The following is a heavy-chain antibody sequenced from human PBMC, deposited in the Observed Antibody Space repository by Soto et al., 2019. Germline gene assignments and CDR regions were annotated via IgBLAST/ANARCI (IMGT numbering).Heavy chain of an antibody. CDR3: VRGASLNFDY. V-gene: IGHV3-20*04. D-gene: IGHD1-26*01. J-gene: IGHJ4*02. CDR2: VNWNGGST. CDR1: GFTFDDYG. Sequence: EVQLVESGGGVLRPGGSLRLSCAASGFTFDDYGMSWARQAPGKGLEWVTGVNWNGGSTGYADSVKGRFTISRDNAKNSLYLQMNSLRAEDTAFYYCVRGASLNFDYWGQGTLVTVSS.